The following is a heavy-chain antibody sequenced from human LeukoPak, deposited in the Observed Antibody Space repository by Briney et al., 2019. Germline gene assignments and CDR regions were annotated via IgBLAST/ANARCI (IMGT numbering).Heavy chain of an antibody. D-gene: IGHD5-18*01. CDR2: MYSGDST. V-gene: IGHV3-53*01. CDR3: ARADGYSSWFVH. J-gene: IGHJ5*02. Sequence: GGSLRLSCAASGFTVRSNYMAWVRQAPGKGLEWVSVMYSGDSTYYDDSVKGRFTISRDNSKNTLDLQTNSLRDEDTGVYYCARADGYSSWFVHWGQGTLVTVSS. CDR1: GFTVRSNY.